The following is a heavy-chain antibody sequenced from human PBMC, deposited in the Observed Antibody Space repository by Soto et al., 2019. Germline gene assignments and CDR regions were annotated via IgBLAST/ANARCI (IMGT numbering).Heavy chain of an antibody. J-gene: IGHJ3*01. Sequence: QITLKESGPTLVEPTQTLTLTCTFSGFSLTTRQVGVGWIRQPPGQALEWLAVIYWDNDKRYSPSLERRLTITKDTSKNQVVLTMTNMAPMDTATYYCAHLMITYGGVIADDAFDVWGQGTMVTVSS. CDR1: GFSLTTRQVG. V-gene: IGHV2-5*02. CDR2: IYWDNDK. CDR3: AHLMITYGGVIADDAFDV. D-gene: IGHD3-16*02.